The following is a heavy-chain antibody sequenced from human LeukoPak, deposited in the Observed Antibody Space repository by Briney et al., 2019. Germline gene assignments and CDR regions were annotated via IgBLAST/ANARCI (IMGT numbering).Heavy chain of an antibody. D-gene: IGHD3-3*01. CDR3: ARSAYHYDLWSGYNY. J-gene: IGHJ4*02. V-gene: IGHV4-4*02. Sequence: PSGTLSLTCAVSGGSISSSNWWSWVRQPPGKGLEWIGYIYYSGSTNYNPSLKSRVTISVDTSKNQFSLKLSSVTAADTAVYYCARSAYHYDLWSGYNYWGQGTLVTVSS. CDR1: GGSISSSNW. CDR2: IYYSGST.